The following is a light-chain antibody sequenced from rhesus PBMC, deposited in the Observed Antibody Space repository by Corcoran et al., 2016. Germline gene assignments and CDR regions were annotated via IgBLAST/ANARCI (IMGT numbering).Light chain of an antibody. Sequence: DIQMTQSPSSLSASVGDRVTITCRASQGISNWLAWYQQTPGKTPKLLIYRASNLEKGVPSRFSGSGYGTDFTLTISSLQPEDFATYYCQHGYGIPDSFGQGTKVEIK. V-gene: IGKV1-69*01. J-gene: IGKJ2*01. CDR3: QHGYGIPDS. CDR1: QGISNW. CDR2: RAS.